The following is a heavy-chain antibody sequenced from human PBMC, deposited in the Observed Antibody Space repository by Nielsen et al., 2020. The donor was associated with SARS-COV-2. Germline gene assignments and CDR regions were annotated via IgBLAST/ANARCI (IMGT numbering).Heavy chain of an antibody. J-gene: IGHJ6*03. CDR3: AREANYYYYYMDV. V-gene: IGHV1-2*06. CDR1: GYTFANYY. CDR2: INPNSGGT. Sequence: ASVKVSCKASGYTFANYYMHWVRQAPGQGLEWMGRINPNSGGTNYAQKFQGRVTMTRDTSISTAYMELSRLRSDDTAVYYCAREANYYYYYMDVWGKGTTVTVSS.